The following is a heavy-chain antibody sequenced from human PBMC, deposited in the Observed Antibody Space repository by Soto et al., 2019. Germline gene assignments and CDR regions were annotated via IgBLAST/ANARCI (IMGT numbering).Heavy chain of an antibody. D-gene: IGHD3-10*01. V-gene: IGHV3-9*01. Sequence: EVQLVESGGGLVQPGRSLRLSCAASGFTFDDCAMHWVRQAPGKGLEWVSGISWNSGSIGYADSVKGRFTISRDNAKNSLSLQMNSLRAEDTALYYCAKDKSRPLWYYFAYWGQGTLVTVSA. CDR1: GFTFDDCA. CDR2: ISWNSGSI. J-gene: IGHJ4*02. CDR3: AKDKSRPLWYYFAY.